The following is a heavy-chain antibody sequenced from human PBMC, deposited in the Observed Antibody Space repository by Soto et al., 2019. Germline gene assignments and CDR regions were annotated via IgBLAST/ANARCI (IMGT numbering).Heavy chain of an antibody. D-gene: IGHD2-2*01. CDR2: IWYDGSNK. Sequence: GGSLRLSCAASGFTFSTYGMHWVRQAPGKGLEWVALIWYDGSNKYYADSVKGRFTISRDNSKNTLYLQMSSLRAEDTAVYYCARDSKYCSSTNCYYYYYMDVWGKGTTVTVSS. J-gene: IGHJ6*03. V-gene: IGHV3-33*01. CDR1: GFTFSTYG. CDR3: ARDSKYCSSTNCYYYYYMDV.